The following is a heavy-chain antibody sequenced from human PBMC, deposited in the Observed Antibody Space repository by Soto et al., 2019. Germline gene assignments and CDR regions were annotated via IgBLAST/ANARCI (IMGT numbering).Heavy chain of an antibody. CDR3: ARGALGYCSGGSCYYYYSMDV. V-gene: IGHV1-69*13. CDR1: GGTFSSYA. D-gene: IGHD2-15*01. Sequence: SVKVSCRVSGGTFSSYAISWVRQAPGQGLEWMGGIIPIFGTANYAQKFQGRVTITADESTSTAYMELSSLRSEDTAVYYCARGALGYCSGGSCYYYYSMDVWGQGTTVTVSS. CDR2: IIPIFGTA. J-gene: IGHJ6*02.